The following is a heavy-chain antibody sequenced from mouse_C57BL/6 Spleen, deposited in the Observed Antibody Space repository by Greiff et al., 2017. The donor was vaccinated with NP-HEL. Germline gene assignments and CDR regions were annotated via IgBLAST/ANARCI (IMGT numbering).Heavy chain of an antibody. CDR2: IYPGDGDT. Sequence: QVQLQQSGPELVKPGASVKISCKASGYAFSSSWMNWVKQRPGKGLEWIGRIYPGDGDTNYNGKFKGKATLTADKSSSTAYMQLSSLTSEDSAVYFCARGNPAQFAYWGQGTLVTVSA. D-gene: IGHD2-1*01. J-gene: IGHJ3*01. CDR3: ARGNPAQFAY. CDR1: GYAFSSSW. V-gene: IGHV1-82*01.